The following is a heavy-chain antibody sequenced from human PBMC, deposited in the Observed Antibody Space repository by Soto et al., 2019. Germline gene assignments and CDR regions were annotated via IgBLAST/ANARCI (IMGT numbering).Heavy chain of an antibody. CDR1: GGSISSGDYY. D-gene: IGHD5-12*01. Sequence: PSGTLSLTCTVSGGSISSGDYYWGWIRQPPGKGLEWIGYIYYSGSTYYNPSLKSRVTISVDTSKNQFSLKLSSVTAADTAVYYCASXYGNVGGYSGYDYWFDPWGQGTLVTVSS. J-gene: IGHJ5*02. CDR2: IYYSGST. CDR3: ASXYGNVGGYSGYDYWFDP. V-gene: IGHV4-30-4*01.